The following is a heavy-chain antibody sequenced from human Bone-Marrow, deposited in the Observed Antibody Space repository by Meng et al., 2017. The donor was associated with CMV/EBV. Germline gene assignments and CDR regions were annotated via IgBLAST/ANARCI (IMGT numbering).Heavy chain of an antibody. J-gene: IGHJ5*02. CDR1: GFTLNTFE. CDR2: ITSSGRTI. CDR3: ARDGDDDFWNGYPYQWFDP. V-gene: IGHV3-48*03. Sequence: GESLKISCSASGFTLNTFEMHWVRQAPGKGLEWLSYITSSGRTIYYADSVKGRFTISRDNAKNSLYLQMSSLRDEDTAVYYCARDGDDDFWNGYPYQWFDPWGQGTLVTVSS. D-gene: IGHD3-3*01.